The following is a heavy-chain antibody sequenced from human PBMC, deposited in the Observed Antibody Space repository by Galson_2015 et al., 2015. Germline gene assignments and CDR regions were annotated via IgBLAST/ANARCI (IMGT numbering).Heavy chain of an antibody. CDR2: ISYDGSNE. D-gene: IGHD6-13*01. J-gene: IGHJ4*02. V-gene: IGHV3-30*03. CDR3: ARAIAAAGIDY. CDR1: GFTFSSYG. Sequence: SLRLSCAASGFTFSSYGMHWVRQAPGKGLEWVAVISYDGSNEYYADSVKGRFTISRDNAKNSLYLQMNSLRAEDTAVYYCARAIAAAGIDYWGQGTLVTVSS.